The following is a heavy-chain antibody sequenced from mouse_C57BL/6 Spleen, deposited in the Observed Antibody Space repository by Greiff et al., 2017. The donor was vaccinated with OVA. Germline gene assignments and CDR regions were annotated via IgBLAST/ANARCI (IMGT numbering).Heavy chain of an antibody. CDR2: IYPGSGNT. CDR1: GYTFTDYY. D-gene: IGHD1-1*01. Sequence: QVQLQQSGAELVRPGASVKLSCKASGYTFTDYYINWVKQRPGQGLEWIARIYPGSGNTYYNEKFKGKATLTAEKSSSTAYMQLSSLTSDDSAVYFCAREDYYGSSPFAYWGQGTLVTVSA. V-gene: IGHV1-76*01. CDR3: AREDYYGSSPFAY. J-gene: IGHJ3*01.